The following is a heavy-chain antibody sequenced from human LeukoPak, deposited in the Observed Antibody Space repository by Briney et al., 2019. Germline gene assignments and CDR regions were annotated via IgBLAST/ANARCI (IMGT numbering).Heavy chain of an antibody. CDR1: GYTFTGYY. V-gene: IGHV1-2*02. Sequence: GASVKVSCKASGYTFTGYYMHWVRQAPGQGLEWMGWINPNSGGTNYAQKFQGRVTMTRDTSISTAYMELSRLRSDDTAVYYCARVYYDITGELDYWGQGTLATVSS. D-gene: IGHD3-9*01. J-gene: IGHJ4*02. CDR3: ARVYYDITGELDY. CDR2: INPNSGGT.